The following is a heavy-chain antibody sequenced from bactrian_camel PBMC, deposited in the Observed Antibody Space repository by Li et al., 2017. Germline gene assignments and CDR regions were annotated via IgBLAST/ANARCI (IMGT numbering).Heavy chain of an antibody. CDR2: IMPYGLSF. CDR1: GYTASAYC. J-gene: IGHJ7*01. V-gene: IGHV3S1*01. Sequence: HVQLVESGGGSVETGGSLRLSCEAPGYTASAYCLAWVRQRLGQAREGVAAIMPYGLSFHHADSVKGRFTISIDAAKTTLYLQMHNLQPEDTGMYTCAVEISSDRGVCYSASWGAWDSSMDYYGQGTQVTVS. D-gene: IGHD3*01.